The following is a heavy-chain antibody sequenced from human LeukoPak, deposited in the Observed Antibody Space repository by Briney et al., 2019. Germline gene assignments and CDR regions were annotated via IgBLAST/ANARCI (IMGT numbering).Heavy chain of an antibody. V-gene: IGHV1-46*01. CDR3: ARHGVVVVPAAYNWSDP. CDR1: GYTFTTYY. D-gene: IGHD2-2*01. CDR2: INPSDDST. J-gene: IGHJ5*02. Sequence: ASVKVSCKASGYTFTTYYIHWVRQAPGQGLEWMGIINPSDDSTRYAKKFQGRVTMTRDMSTNTVYMELSSLRSGDTAVYYCARHGVVVVPAAYNWSDPWGQGTLVTVSS.